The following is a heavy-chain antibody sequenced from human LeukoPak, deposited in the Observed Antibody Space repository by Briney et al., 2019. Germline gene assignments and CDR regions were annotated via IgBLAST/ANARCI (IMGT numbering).Heavy chain of an antibody. V-gene: IGHV4-30-2*01. CDR3: ARLVAIIVGATEFDY. CDR2: IYHSGST. J-gene: IGHJ4*02. CDR1: GGSISSGGYS. Sequence: PSQTLSLTCAVSGGSISSGGYSWSWIRQPPGKGLEWIGYIYHSGSTYYNPSLKSRVTISVDRSKNQFSLKLSSVTAADTAVYYCARLVAIIVGATEFDYWGQGTLVTVSS. D-gene: IGHD1-26*01.